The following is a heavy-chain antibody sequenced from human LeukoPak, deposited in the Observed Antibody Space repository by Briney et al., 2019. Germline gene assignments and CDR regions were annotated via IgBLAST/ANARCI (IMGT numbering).Heavy chain of an antibody. V-gene: IGHV3-23*01. J-gene: IGHJ4*02. CDR1: GFTFTNYA. CDR3: AKREKGTTGRFFDY. Sequence: GGSLRLSCAASGFTFTNYAMTWVRQAPGKGLEWVSGISEGVGNTYYADSVKGRFTISRDHSKNTLYLQMNSLRAEDTALYYCAKREKGTTGRFFDYWGQGTLVAVSS. CDR2: ISEGVGNT. D-gene: IGHD4-17*01.